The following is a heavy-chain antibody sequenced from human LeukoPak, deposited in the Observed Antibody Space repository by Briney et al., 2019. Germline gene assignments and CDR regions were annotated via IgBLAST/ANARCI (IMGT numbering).Heavy chain of an antibody. CDR1: RFNLINYA. CDR3: ARDGDTAMVYY. D-gene: IGHD5-18*01. CDR2: ISIDGDYT. J-gene: IGHJ4*02. Sequence: GGSLRLSCEASRFNLINYAMHWVRQSPVRGLEWVAMISIDGDYTSYADSLKGRFTISRDNSKNTLFLQMTSLTAEDTAVYYCARDGDTAMVYYWGQGTLVTVSS. V-gene: IGHV3-30-3*01.